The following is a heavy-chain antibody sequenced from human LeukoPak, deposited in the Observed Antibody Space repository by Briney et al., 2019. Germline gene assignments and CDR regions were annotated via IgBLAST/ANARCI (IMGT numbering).Heavy chain of an antibody. D-gene: IGHD6-19*01. CDR2: ITTGRGET. Sequence: GASVKVSCKASGYTFTDYALHWVRQAPGQSLEWMGWITTGRGETRYSQDFQRRITLTRDKSANTVYMDLSDLTFEDRAIYYCARGGQQWRGGNYFDSWGQGTLVAVSS. CDR3: ARGGQQWRGGNYFDS. J-gene: IGHJ4*02. CDR1: GYTFTDYA. V-gene: IGHV1-3*03.